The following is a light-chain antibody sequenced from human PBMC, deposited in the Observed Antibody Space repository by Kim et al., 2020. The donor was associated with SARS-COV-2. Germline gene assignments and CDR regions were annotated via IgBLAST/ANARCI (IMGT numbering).Light chain of an antibody. Sequence: LCPRDIATLSCRASQSVSSYVAWYLQIPGQAPMLLIYDASNRSTGIPARFSGSGSRTDVTLSISSLEPEDFAVYYCQQRSFWPPYTFVQGTKLEI. J-gene: IGKJ2*01. CDR3: QQRSFWPPYT. CDR1: QSVSSY. CDR2: DAS. V-gene: IGKV3-11*01.